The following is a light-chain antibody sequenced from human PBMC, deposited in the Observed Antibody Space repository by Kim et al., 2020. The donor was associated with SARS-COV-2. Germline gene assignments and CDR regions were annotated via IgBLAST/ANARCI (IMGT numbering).Light chain of an antibody. CDR3: QQYNQWPPFT. CDR2: AAS. V-gene: IGKV3-15*01. Sequence: VAPGGRATLSCRASQTVLRNLAWYQQKPGQAPRLLIFAASTRATGIPARFSGSGSGTEFTLTISSLQSEDFAVYYCQQYNQWPPFTFGGGTKLQI. J-gene: IGKJ4*01. CDR1: QTVLRN.